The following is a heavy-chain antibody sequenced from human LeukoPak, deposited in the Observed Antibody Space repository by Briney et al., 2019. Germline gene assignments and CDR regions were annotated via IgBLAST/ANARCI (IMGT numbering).Heavy chain of an antibody. CDR1: GYTFTSYD. J-gene: IGHJ5*02. D-gene: IGHD1-26*01. CDR3: ARVIEELVGATTGWFDP. V-gene: IGHV1-8*03. Sequence: VASVKVSCKASGYTFTSYDINWVRQATGQGLEWMGWMNPNSGNTGYAQKFQGRVTITRNTSISTAYMELSSLRSEDTAVYYCARVIEELVGATTGWFDPWGQGTLVTVSS. CDR2: MNPNSGNT.